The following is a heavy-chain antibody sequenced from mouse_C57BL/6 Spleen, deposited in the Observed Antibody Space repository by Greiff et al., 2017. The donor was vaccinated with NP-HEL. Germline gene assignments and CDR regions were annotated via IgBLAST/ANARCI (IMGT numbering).Heavy chain of an antibody. CDR1: GFTFNTYA. V-gene: IGHV10-3*01. D-gene: IGHD1-1*01. Sequence: DAGGGLVQPKGSLKLSCAASGFTFNTYAMHWVRQAPGKGLEWVARITSKSSNYATYYADSVTDRFTISRDDSQSMLYLQMNNLKTEDTAMYYCVRDGTTVAMDYWGQGTAVTVSS. CDR3: VRDGTTVAMDY. J-gene: IGHJ4*01. CDR2: ITSKSSNYAT.